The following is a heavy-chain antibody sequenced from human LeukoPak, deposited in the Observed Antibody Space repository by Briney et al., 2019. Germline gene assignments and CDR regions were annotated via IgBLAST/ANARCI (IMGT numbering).Heavy chain of an antibody. CDR2: IRSKANSYAT. D-gene: IGHD4-23*01. CDR1: GFTFSGSA. Sequence: PGGSLRLSCAASGFTFSGSAMHWVRQASGKGLEWVGRIRSKANSYATAYAASVKGRFTISRDDSKNTAYLQMNSLKPEDTAVYYCTSSPGWGTVVTDEYYYYGMDVWGQGTTVTVSS. CDR3: TSSPGWGTVVTDEYYYYGMDV. V-gene: IGHV3-73*01. J-gene: IGHJ6*02.